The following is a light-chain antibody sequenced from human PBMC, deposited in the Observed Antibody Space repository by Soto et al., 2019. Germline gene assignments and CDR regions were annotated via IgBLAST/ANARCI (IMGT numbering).Light chain of an antibody. Sequence: DIVMTQSPDSLAVSLGERATINCKSSQSVLYNSYNKNYLAWYQQKPGPPPKLLFYWASARETGVPDRFSGCGSGTDFTLTISSLQAEDVAIYHCQQYYVIPVTFGGGTKVEIK. J-gene: IGKJ4*01. V-gene: IGKV4-1*01. CDR2: WAS. CDR3: QQYYVIPVT. CDR1: QSVLYNSYNKNY.